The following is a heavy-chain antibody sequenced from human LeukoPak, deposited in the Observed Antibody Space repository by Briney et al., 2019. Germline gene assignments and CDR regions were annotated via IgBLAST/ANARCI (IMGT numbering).Heavy chain of an antibody. CDR1: GDSISSFY. V-gene: IGHV4-59*01. J-gene: IGHJ3*02. D-gene: IGHD2-15*01. CDR2: IYYSGST. CDR3: ARGGVVSSFDI. Sequence: SETLSLTCTVSGDSISSFYWSWIRQPPGKGLEWIGYIYYSGSTNYNPSLKSRVTISVDTSKNQFSLKLSSVTAADTAVYYCARGGVVSSFDIWGQGTMVTVSS.